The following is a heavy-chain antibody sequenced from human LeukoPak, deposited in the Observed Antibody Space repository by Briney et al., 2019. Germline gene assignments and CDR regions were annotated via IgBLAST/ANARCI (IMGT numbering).Heavy chain of an antibody. V-gene: IGHV3-23*01. Sequence: GGSLRLSCAASGFTFSSYAMSWVRRAPGKGLEWVSVISGSGDSTYYADSVKGRFTISRDNSKNTLYLQMKSLSAEDTAIYYCAKCRSLSPASATNYWGQGTLVTVSS. CDR3: AKCRSLSPASATNY. CDR2: ISGSGDST. D-gene: IGHD2-15*01. J-gene: IGHJ4*02. CDR1: GFTFSSYA.